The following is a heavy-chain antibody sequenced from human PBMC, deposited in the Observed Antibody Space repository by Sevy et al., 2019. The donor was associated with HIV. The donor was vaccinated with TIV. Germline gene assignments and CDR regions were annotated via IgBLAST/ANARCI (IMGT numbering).Heavy chain of an antibody. CDR2: IDKDGSRA. Sequence: GGCLRLSCAASGFSFSSHWMYWVRQAPGKGLVWVSRIDKDGSRATYADSVKGRFTISRDNANNTVFLQMNSLRAEDTAVYYCARVYGNSAGPGVYWGQGTLVTVSS. CDR1: GFSFSSHW. D-gene: IGHD4-17*01. J-gene: IGHJ4*02. CDR3: ARVYGNSAGPGVY. V-gene: IGHV3-74*01.